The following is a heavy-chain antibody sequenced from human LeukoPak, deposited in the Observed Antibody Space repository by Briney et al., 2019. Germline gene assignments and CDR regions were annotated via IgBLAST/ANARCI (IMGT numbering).Heavy chain of an antibody. Sequence: ASVKVSCKASGYTFTSYYMHWVRQAPGQGLEWMGIINPSGGSTSYAQKFQGRVTMTRDTSTSTVYMELSSLRSEDTAAYYCARVGCSSTSCYGRGDAFDIWGQGTMVTVSS. J-gene: IGHJ3*02. V-gene: IGHV1-46*01. CDR1: GYTFTSYY. D-gene: IGHD2-2*01. CDR2: INPSGGST. CDR3: ARVGCSSTSCYGRGDAFDI.